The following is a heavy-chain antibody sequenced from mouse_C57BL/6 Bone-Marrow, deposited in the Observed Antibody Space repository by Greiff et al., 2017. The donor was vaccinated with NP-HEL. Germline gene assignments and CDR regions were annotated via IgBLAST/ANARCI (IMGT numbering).Heavy chain of an antibody. CDR1: GYTFTNYW. V-gene: IGHV1-63*01. Sequence: QVHVKQSGAELVRPGTSVKMSCKASGYTFTNYWIGWAKQRPGHGLEWIGDIYPGGGYTNYNEKFKGKATLTADKSSSTAYMQFSSLTSEDSAIYYCARSLYYGSLFDYWGQGTTLTVSS. J-gene: IGHJ2*01. CDR3: ARSLYYGSLFDY. CDR2: IYPGGGYT. D-gene: IGHD2-1*01.